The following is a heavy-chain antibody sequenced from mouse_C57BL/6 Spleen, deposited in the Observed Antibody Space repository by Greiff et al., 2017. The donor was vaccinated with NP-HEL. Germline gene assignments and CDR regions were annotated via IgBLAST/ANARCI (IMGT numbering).Heavy chain of an antibody. V-gene: IGHV1-26*01. CDR1: GYTFTDYY. D-gene: IGHD2-3*01. Sequence: EVQLQQSGPELVKPGASVKISCKASGYTFTDYYMNWVKQSHGKSLEWIGDVNPNNGGTSYNQKFKGKATLTVDKSSSTAYMELRSLTSEDSAVYYCARGPYDGYFYYFDYWGQGTTLTVSS. CDR2: VNPNNGGT. CDR3: ARGPYDGYFYYFDY. J-gene: IGHJ2*01.